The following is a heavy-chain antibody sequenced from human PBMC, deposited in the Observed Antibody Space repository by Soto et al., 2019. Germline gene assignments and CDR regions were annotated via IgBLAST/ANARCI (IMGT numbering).Heavy chain of an antibody. CDR2: IRSEAHGGTT. CDR3: TRYYYESSSYYVY. CDR1: GFNFGNYA. Sequence: PGGSLRLSCTGSGFNFGNYALSWVRQAPGKGPEWVGFIRSEAHGGTTDYAASVKGRFIISRDDSKSIAYLEINSLQTDDTAVYYCTRYYYESSSYYVYWGQGTLVTVSS. J-gene: IGHJ4*02. V-gene: IGHV3-49*04. D-gene: IGHD3-22*01.